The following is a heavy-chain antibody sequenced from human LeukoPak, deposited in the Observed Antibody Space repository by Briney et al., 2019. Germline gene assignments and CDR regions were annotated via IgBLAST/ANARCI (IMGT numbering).Heavy chain of an antibody. CDR1: GFTFSSYG. V-gene: IGHV3-30*18. J-gene: IGHJ6*02. CDR2: ISYDGSNK. CDR3: AKDFYRRYYYDSSGYYSGYYYYGMDV. Sequence: PGGSLRLSCAASGFTFSSYGMHWVRQAPGEGLEWVAVISYDGSNKYYADSVKGRFTISRDNSKNTLYLQMNSLRAEDTAVYYCAKDFYRRYYYDSSGYYSGYYYYGMDVWGQGTTVTVSS. D-gene: IGHD3-22*01.